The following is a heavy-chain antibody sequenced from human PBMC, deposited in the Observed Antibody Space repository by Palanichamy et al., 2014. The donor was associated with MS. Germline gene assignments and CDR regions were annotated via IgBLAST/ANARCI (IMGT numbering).Heavy chain of an antibody. CDR3: AKVSDISGTS. CDR1: GGSVSGGRYY. Sequence: VQLQESGPGLVKPSETLSLTCTVSGGSVSGGRYYWSWIRQPPGKGLEWIGHIYYIGTTSYNPSLKSRVIISVDTSKNQFSLKLSSVTAADTAVYYCAKVSDISGTSWGQGTLVTVSS. D-gene: IGHD3-9*01. V-gene: IGHV4-61*01. J-gene: IGHJ5*02. CDR2: IYYIGTT.